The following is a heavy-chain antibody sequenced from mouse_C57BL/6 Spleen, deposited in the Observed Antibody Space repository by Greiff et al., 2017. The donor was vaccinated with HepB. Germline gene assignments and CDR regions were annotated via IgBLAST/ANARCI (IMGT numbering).Heavy chain of an antibody. Sequence: QVQLQQPGAELVKPGASVKLSCKASGYTFTSYWMHWVKQRPGQGLEWIGMIHPNSGSTNFNEKFKSKATLTVDKSSSTAYMQLSSLTSEDSAVYYCARYGAHAMDYWGQGTSVTVSS. J-gene: IGHJ4*01. CDR2: IHPNSGST. CDR1: GYTFTSYW. V-gene: IGHV1-64*01. D-gene: IGHD1-1*01. CDR3: ARYGAHAMDY.